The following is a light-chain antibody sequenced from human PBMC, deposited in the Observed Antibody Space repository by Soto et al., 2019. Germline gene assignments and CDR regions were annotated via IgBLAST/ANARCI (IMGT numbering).Light chain of an antibody. CDR2: LTS. CDR1: QAVNTR. CDR3: HQRQSWPRT. Sequence: EIVFTQSPATLSSFPGDRVTLSCRASQAVNTRLAWYQHKPGQAPRLLIYLTSNRAAGIPARFSGSGSETDFTLTISDVEPEDFAVYYCHQRQSWPRTLGQGTKVDIK. J-gene: IGKJ1*01. V-gene: IGKV3-11*01.